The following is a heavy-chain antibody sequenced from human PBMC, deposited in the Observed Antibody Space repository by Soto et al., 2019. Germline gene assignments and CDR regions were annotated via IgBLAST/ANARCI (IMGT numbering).Heavy chain of an antibody. J-gene: IGHJ3*01. CDR3: ATDMPRGATEGYRRGSDL. CDR1: GYTLTKLS. V-gene: IGHV1-24*01. CDR2: FDPEDGET. D-gene: IGHD3-16*02. Sequence: QVQLVQSGAEVKKPGASVKVSCKVSGYTLTKLSMHWVRQAPGKGLEWMGGFDPEDGETIYTQKFQGRVTMTEDTSTDTAYMELRSLRSEDTALYYCATDMPRGATEGYRRGSDLWGQGTMVTVSS.